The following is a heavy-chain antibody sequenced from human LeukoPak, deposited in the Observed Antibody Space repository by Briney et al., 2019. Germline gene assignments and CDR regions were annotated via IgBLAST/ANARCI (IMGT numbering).Heavy chain of an antibody. CDR1: GGSFSTYY. J-gene: IGHJ4*03. V-gene: IGHV4-34*01. D-gene: IGHD1-1*01. Sequence: SETLSLTCAVYGGSFSTYYWSWIRQSPGKGLEWIAEINHRGDTNYNPSVKSRVTISVDTSKSQFSLKVSSLAAADTAVYYCARGPTISETGYFDYWGQGTLVTVSS. CDR2: INHRGDT. CDR3: ARGPTISETGYFDY.